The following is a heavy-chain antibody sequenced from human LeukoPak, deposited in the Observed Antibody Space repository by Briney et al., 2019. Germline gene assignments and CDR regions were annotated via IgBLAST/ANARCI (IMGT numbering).Heavy chain of an antibody. CDR2: ISGSSGST. D-gene: IGHD4-11*01. V-gene: IGHV3-23*01. Sequence: PGGSLRLSCAASGFTFSTFWMHWVRQAPGKGLEWVSGISGSSGSTNYADSVKGRFTISRDKSKNTLHLQMNSLRAEDTAVYYCAKDLYSNYGPADYWGQGNLVTVSS. J-gene: IGHJ4*02. CDR1: GFTFSTFW. CDR3: AKDLYSNYGPADY.